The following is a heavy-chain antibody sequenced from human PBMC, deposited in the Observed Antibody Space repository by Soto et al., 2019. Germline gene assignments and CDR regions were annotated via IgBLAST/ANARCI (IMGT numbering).Heavy chain of an antibody. V-gene: IGHV3-7*03. Sequence: QTGGSLRLSCAASGFTFSSYWMSWVRQAPGKGLEWVANIKQDGSEKYYVDSVKGRFTISRDNAKNSLYLQMNSLRAEDTAVYYCARDLSPPLRLGELSPYYYGMDVWGQGTTVTVSS. CDR2: IKQDGSEK. CDR1: GFTFSSYW. D-gene: IGHD3-16*02. J-gene: IGHJ6*02. CDR3: ARDLSPPLRLGELSPYYYGMDV.